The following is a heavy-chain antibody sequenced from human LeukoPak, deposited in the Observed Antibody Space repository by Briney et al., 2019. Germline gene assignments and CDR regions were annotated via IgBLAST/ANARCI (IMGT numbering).Heavy chain of an antibody. D-gene: IGHD4-11*01. J-gene: IGHJ4*02. CDR2: ISAHNGKT. CDR3: AGAGTTLLLDY. CDR1: GYTFTSYG. Sequence: GASVKVSCKASGYTFTSYGIIWVRQAPGQGLQWMGWISAHNGKTNYAQNLQGRVTMTTDTSTNTVYLGLRSLTSDDTAVYYCAGAGTTLLLDYWGQGTLVTVSS. V-gene: IGHV1-18*01.